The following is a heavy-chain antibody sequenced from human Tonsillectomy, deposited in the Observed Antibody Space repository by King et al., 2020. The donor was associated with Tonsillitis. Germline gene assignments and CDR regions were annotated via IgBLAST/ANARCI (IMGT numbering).Heavy chain of an antibody. CDR3: ARVRLAAAGPAYYYGMDV. CDR1: GFTFSSYG. D-gene: IGHD6-13*01. Sequence: LQLVESGGGVVQPGRSLRLSCAPSGFTFSSYGMHWVRQAPGKGLEWVAVISYDGSNKYYADSVKGRFTISRDNSKNTLYLQMNSLRAEDTAVYYCARVRLAAAGPAYYYGMDVWGQGTTVTVSS. V-gene: IGHV3-33*05. CDR2: ISYDGSNK. J-gene: IGHJ6*02.